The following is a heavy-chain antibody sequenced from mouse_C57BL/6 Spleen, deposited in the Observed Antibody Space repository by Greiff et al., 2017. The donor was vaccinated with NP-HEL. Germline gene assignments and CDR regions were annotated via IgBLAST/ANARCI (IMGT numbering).Heavy chain of an antibody. CDR3: ARLGRHYYYGTGFAY. J-gene: IGHJ3*01. CDR1: GYTFTGYW. CDR2: ILPGSGST. Sequence: QVQLKESGAELMKPGASVKLSCKATGYTFTGYWIGWVKQRPGHGLEWIGEILPGSGSTNYNEKFKGKATFTSVTSSNTAYMQLSSLTTEDSAIYYCARLGRHYYYGTGFAYWGQGTLVTVSA. D-gene: IGHD1-1*01. V-gene: IGHV1-9*01.